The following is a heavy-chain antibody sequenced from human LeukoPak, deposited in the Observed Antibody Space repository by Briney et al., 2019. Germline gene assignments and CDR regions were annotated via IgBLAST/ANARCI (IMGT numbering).Heavy chain of an antibody. D-gene: IGHD1-14*01. J-gene: IGHJ2*01. CDR2: IYSSGST. V-gene: IGHV4-39*07. CDR1: GGSISSSNYY. Sequence: ASETLSLTCFVSGGSISSSNYYWDWIRQPPGKGLEWIGSIYSSGSTYYNPSLKSRVTLSVDTSKNLFSLRLNSVTAADTALYYCAEHRYQWPTYWYFDLWGRGTLVTVSS. CDR3: AEHRYQWPTYWYFDL.